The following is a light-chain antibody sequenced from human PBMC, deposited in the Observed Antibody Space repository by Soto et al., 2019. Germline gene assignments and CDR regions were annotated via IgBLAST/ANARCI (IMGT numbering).Light chain of an antibody. Sequence: EIVMTQSPATLSVSPGERATLSCRASQSVSSDLAWYHQKPGQAPRLLIYGASTRATGIPARFSGSGSGTEFTLTINSLQSEDFAIYYCQQYGGVPYTFGQGTKLEIK. V-gene: IGKV3-15*01. J-gene: IGKJ2*01. CDR2: GAS. CDR3: QQYGGVPYT. CDR1: QSVSSD.